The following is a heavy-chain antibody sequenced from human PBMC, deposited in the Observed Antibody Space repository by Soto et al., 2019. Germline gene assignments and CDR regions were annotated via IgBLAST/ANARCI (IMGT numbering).Heavy chain of an antibody. D-gene: IGHD3-22*01. CDR2: IDPSDSQT. CDR3: ARQIYDSDTGPNFQYYFDS. Sequence: VASLTISCKGSGYSFAGYWITWVRQKPGKGLEWMGRIDPSDSQTYYSPSFRGHVTISATKSITTVFLQWSSLRASDTAMYYCARQIYDSDTGPNFQYYFDSWGQGTPVTVSS. CDR1: GYSFAGYW. J-gene: IGHJ4*02. V-gene: IGHV5-10-1*01.